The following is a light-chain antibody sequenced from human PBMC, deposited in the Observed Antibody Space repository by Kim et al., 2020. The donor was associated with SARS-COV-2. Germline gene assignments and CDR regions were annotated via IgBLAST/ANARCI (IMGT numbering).Light chain of an antibody. CDR1: SSNIGSNT. Sequence: QSVLTQPPSASGTPGQRVTISCSGSSSNIGSNTVNWYQHLPGTAPKLLIYSNNQRPSGVPDRFSGSKSGTSASLAISGLRSEDEADYYCAAWDDSLSGWVVGGGTQMAVL. V-gene: IGLV1-44*01. J-gene: IGLJ3*02. CDR3: AAWDDSLSGWV. CDR2: SNN.